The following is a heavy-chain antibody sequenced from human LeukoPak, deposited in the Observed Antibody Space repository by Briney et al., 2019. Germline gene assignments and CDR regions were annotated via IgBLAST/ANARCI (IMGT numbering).Heavy chain of an antibody. CDR3: ARGDAYYSSSSGYFDY. V-gene: IGHV1-46*01. Sequence: ASVKVSCKAPGYTFTSYYMHWVRQAPGQGLEWMGIINPSGGSTSYAQKFQGRVTMTRDTSTSTVYMELSSLRSEDTAVYYCARGDAYYSSSSGYFDYWGQGTLVTVSS. D-gene: IGHD6-6*01. CDR1: GYTFTSYY. CDR2: INPSGGST. J-gene: IGHJ4*02.